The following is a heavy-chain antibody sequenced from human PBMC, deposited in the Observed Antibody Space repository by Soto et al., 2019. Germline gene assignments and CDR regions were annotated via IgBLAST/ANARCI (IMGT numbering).Heavy chain of an antibody. CDR3: VRDRRGITISGVRSEDRLDP. D-gene: IGHD3-3*01. CDR1: AQRLTGHG. CDR2: INPKSGAT. V-gene: IGHV1-2*02. Sequence: AALKVWCKXCAQRLTGHGLHWVRQARGQGLQWMRWINPKSGATDYAQKFQGRVTMTREMSTNTAYLELSGLRSDDTADDTAVYYCVRDRRGITISGVRSEDRLDPWGQGTRVPVSP. J-gene: IGHJ5*02.